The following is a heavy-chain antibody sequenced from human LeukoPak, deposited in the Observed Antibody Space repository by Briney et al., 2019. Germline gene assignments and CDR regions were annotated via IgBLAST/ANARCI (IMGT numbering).Heavy chain of an antibody. D-gene: IGHD3-22*01. V-gene: IGHV1-18*01. Sequence: ASVKVSCKASGYTFTSYGISWVRQAPGQGLEWMGWISAYNGNTNYAQKLQGRVTTTTDTSTSTAYMELRSLRSDDTAVYYCARDPRGYYDSSGDLGFDYWGQGTLVTVSS. CDR2: ISAYNGNT. J-gene: IGHJ4*02. CDR1: GYTFTSYG. CDR3: ARDPRGYYDSSGDLGFDY.